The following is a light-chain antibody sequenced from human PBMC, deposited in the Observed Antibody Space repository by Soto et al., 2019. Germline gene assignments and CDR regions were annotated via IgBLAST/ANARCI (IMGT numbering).Light chain of an antibody. J-gene: IGLJ1*01. V-gene: IGLV1-47*01. CDR1: SSNIGSNY. CDR2: RNN. Sequence: QSVLTQPPSASGTPGQRVTISCSGSSSNIGSNYVYWYQQLPGTAPKLLIYRNNQRPSGVPDRFSGSKSGTSASLAISGLRSEDEADYYCAAWDDSLSGYVFVAWTKLTVL. CDR3: AAWDDSLSGYV.